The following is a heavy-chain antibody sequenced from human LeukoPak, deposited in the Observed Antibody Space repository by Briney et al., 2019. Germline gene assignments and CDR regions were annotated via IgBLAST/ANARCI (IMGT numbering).Heavy chain of an antibody. D-gene: IGHD7-27*01. J-gene: IGHJ4*02. V-gene: IGHV1-2*02. CDR1: GYTFTDYF. CDR2: INPNSGGT. CDR3: ARPRLTGDPRYYFDY. Sequence: ASVKVSCKASGYTFTDYFIHWVRQAPGQGLEWMGWINPNSGGTNYAQKFQGRVTMTRDTSISTAYMELSRLRSDDTAVYYCARPRLTGDPRYYFDYWGQGTLVTVSS.